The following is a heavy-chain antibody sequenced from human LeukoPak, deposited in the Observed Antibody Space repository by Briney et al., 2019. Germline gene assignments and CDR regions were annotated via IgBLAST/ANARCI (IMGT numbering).Heavy chain of an antibody. CDR3: ARAEQQLAFIY. J-gene: IGHJ4*02. D-gene: IGHD6-13*01. CDR1: GFTVSSNY. V-gene: IGHV3-53*05. CDR2: IYSGGST. Sequence: GGSLRLSCAASGFTVSSNYMSWVRQAPGKGLEWVSVIYSGGSTYYADSVKGRFTISRDNSKNTLYLQMNSLRAEATAVYYCARAEQQLAFIYWGQGTLVTVSS.